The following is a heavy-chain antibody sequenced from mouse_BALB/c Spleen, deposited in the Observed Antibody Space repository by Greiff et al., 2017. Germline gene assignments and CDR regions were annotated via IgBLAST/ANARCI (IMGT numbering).Heavy chain of an antibody. Sequence: EVMLVESGGGLVQPGGSRKLSCAASGFTFSSFGMHWVRQAPEKGLEWVAYISSGSSTIYYADTVKGRFTISRDNPKNTLFLQMTSLRSEDTAMYYCARSYWEKSDYGPWFAYWGQGTLVTVSA. CDR2: ISSGSSTI. J-gene: IGHJ3*01. CDR3: ARSYWEKSDYGPWFAY. V-gene: IGHV5-17*02. CDR1: GFTFSSFG. D-gene: IGHD1-2*01.